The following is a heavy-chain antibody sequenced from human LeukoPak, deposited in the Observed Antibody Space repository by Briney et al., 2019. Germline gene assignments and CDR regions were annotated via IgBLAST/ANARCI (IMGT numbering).Heavy chain of an antibody. Sequence: QAGGSLRLSCAASGLTFSSYGMPWVRKAPAKGLGWVAVISDDGSNKYYADSVKGRFTISRDNSKNTLYLQMNSLRAEDTAVYYCATEYTSSWYDLDYWGQGTLVTVSS. CDR3: ATEYTSSWYDLDY. CDR1: GLTFSSYG. J-gene: IGHJ4*02. D-gene: IGHD6-13*01. V-gene: IGHV3-30*03. CDR2: ISDDGSNK.